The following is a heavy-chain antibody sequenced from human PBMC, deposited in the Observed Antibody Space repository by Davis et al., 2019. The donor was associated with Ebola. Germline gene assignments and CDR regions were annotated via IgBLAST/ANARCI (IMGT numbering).Heavy chain of an antibody. CDR1: GGSFSGYY. J-gene: IGHJ5*02. CDR3: ARDGAVAGNWFDP. Sequence: PSETLSLTCAVYGGSFSGYYWSWIRQPPGKGLEWIGEINHSGSTNYNPSLKSRVTISVDTSKNQFSLKLSSVTAADTAVYYCARDGAVAGNWFDPWGQGTLVTVSS. D-gene: IGHD6-19*01. V-gene: IGHV4-34*01. CDR2: INHSGST.